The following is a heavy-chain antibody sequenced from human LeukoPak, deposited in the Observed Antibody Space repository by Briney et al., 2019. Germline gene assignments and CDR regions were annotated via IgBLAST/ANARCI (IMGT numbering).Heavy chain of an antibody. J-gene: IGHJ4*02. D-gene: IGHD6-25*01. CDR2: VHYDGRT. Sequence: SETLSLTCTVSGGPISGSITWGWVRPPLGKGPEWIGNVHYDGRTASNPSLKSRVTMSLDTSTNQFSLKMKSVTATDTALYYCARVVTAAGLDVWGQGILVTIAS. CDR1: GGPISGSIT. V-gene: IGHV4-39*07. CDR3: ARVVTAAGLDV.